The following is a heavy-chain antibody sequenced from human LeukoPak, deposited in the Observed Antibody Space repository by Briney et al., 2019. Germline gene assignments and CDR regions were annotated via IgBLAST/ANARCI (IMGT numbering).Heavy chain of an antibody. CDR2: IYYSGST. J-gene: IGHJ3*02. V-gene: IGHV4-59*01. D-gene: IGHD2-2*01. CDR1: GGSLSSYY. CDR3: ARVPIFYCSSTSCPDDAFDI. Sequence: PSETLSLTCTVSGGSLSSYYWSWIRQPPRKGLEWIGYIYYSGSTNYNPSLKSRVTISVDSSKNQFSLKLSSVTAADTAVYYCARVPIFYCSSTSCPDDAFDIWGQGTMVTVSS.